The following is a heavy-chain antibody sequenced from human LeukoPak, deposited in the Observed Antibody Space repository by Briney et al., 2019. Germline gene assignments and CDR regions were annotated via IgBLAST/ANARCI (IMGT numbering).Heavy chain of an antibody. CDR1: GFSFISYG. J-gene: IGHJ4*02. Sequence: GGSLRLSCAASGFSFISYGMHWVRQAPGEGLEWVGVISDDGRRKDYADSVKGRFTISRDNSKDTLYLQMNSLRAEDTAAYYCAKRPSDYGDYVSYFDYWGQGTLVTASS. CDR2: ISDDGRRK. D-gene: IGHD4-17*01. CDR3: AKRPSDYGDYVSYFDY. V-gene: IGHV3-30*18.